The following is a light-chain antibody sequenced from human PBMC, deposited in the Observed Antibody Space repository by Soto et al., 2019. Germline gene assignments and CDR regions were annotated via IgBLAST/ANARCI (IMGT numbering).Light chain of an antibody. V-gene: IGKV3-20*01. CDR2: GAS. J-gene: IGKJ4*01. CDR3: QQYDTSPLT. CDR1: RSVRSNS. Sequence: EIVLTQSPGALSLSPGERATLSCGASRSVRSNSLAWYQQKPGQAPRLLIYGASSRATGVPDRFSGSGSGTDFTLTISRLEPEDFAVYHCQQYDTSPLTFGGGTKV.